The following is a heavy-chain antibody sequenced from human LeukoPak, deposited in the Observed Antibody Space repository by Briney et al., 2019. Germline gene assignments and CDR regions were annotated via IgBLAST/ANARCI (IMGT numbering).Heavy chain of an antibody. CDR2: IYYSGST. V-gene: IGHV4-59*01. CDR3: ARSNSESYDY. Sequence: SETLSLTCTVSGGSISSYYWSWIRQPPGKGLEWIGYIYYSGSTNYNPSLKSRVTISVDTSKNQFSLKLSSVTAADTAVYYCARSNSESYDYWGQGTLITVSS. J-gene: IGHJ4*02. CDR1: GGSISSYY. D-gene: IGHD3-10*01.